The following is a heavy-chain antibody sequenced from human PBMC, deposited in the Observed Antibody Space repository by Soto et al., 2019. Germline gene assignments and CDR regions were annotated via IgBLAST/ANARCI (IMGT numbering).Heavy chain of an antibody. D-gene: IGHD3-9*01. CDR3: VRVFDTYYFDL. Sequence: QVQVVESGGGVVQPGRSLRLSCAASGFTFSTYGMHWVRQAPGKGLEWVALIWPDGSNKYYADSVKGRFTISRDNSKKTLYLQINSLRAEDTDVYYCVRVFDTYYFDLWGQGNMVTVSS. CDR1: GFTFSTYG. V-gene: IGHV3-33*01. J-gene: IGHJ4*02. CDR2: IWPDGSNK.